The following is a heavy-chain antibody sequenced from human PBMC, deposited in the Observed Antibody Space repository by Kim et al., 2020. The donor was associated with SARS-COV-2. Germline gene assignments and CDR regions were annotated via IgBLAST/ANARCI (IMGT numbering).Heavy chain of an antibody. V-gene: IGHV3-74*03. Sequence: SRAAYADSVRGLFTVSRDNAKNTLYLQMDSLRAEDTAVYYCARDRGKQADYWGQGTLVTVSS. D-gene: IGHD3-10*01. J-gene: IGHJ4*02. CDR2: SRA. CDR3: ARDRGKQADY.